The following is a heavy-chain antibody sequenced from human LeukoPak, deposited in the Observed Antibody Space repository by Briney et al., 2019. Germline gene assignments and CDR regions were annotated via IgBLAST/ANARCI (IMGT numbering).Heavy chain of an antibody. V-gene: IGHV4-39*01. Sequence: PSETLSLTRSVSGVSISTSRFYWAWIRQSPGRWLEWIGSIYYSGATYSDPSLKSRVTVSVDTSKSQFSLKLNSVTAADTAVYYCVRQNYGSGSYFDSWGQGTLVTVSS. J-gene: IGHJ4*02. CDR1: GVSISTSRFY. CDR3: VRQNYGSGSYFDS. CDR2: IYYSGAT. D-gene: IGHD3-10*01.